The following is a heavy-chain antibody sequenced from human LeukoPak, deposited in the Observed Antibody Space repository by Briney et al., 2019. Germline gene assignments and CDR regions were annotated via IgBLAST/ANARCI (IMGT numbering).Heavy chain of an antibody. CDR2: IYYSGST. V-gene: IGHV4-39*07. Sequence: SETLSLTCTVSGGSISSSSYYWGWLRQPPGKGLEWIGSIYYSGSTYYNPSLKSRVTISVDTSKNQFSLKLSSVTAADTAVYYCARSQSVGATRDYFDYWGQGTLVTVSS. D-gene: IGHD1-26*01. CDR3: ARSQSVGATRDYFDY. CDR1: GGSISSSSYY. J-gene: IGHJ4*02.